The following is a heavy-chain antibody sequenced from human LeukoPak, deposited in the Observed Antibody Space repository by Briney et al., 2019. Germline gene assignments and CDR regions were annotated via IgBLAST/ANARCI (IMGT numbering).Heavy chain of an antibody. V-gene: IGHV1-18*01. J-gene: IGHJ5*02. CDR2: ISAYNGNT. CDR3: ARCLEYYDFWSGYNNWFDP. Sequence: ASVKVSCKASGYTFTSYGISWVRQAPGQGLEWMGWISAYNGNTNYAQKLQGRVTMTTDTSTSAAYMELRSLRSDDTAVYYCARCLEYYDFWSGYNNWFDPWGQGTLDTVSS. CDR1: GYTFTSYG. D-gene: IGHD3-3*01.